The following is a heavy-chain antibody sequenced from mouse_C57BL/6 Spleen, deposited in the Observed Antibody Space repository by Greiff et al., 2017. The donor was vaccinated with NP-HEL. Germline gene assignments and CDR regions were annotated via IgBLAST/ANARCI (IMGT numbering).Heavy chain of an antibody. D-gene: IGHD2-4*01. CDR3: AREGYDYDRGFDY. V-gene: IGHV1-4*01. J-gene: IGHJ2*01. CDR2: INPSSGYT. CDR1: GYTFTSYT. Sequence: VQRVESGAELARPGASVKMSCKASGYTFTSYTMHWVKQRPGQGLEWIGYINPSSGYTKYNQKFKDKATLTADKSSSTAYMQLSSLTSEDSAVYYCAREGYDYDRGFDYWGQGTTLTVSS.